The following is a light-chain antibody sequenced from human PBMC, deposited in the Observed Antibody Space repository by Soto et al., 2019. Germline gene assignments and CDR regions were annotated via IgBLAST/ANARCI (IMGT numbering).Light chain of an antibody. V-gene: IGLV2-23*02. CDR2: EVN. CDR3: SSYAGINNLGV. CDR1: SSDVGSYDR. Sequence: QSVLTQPASVSGSPGQWITISCTGSSSDVGSYDRVSWYQQYPGKAPTLMIYEVNKRPSGISNRFSGSKSGNTASLTISGLQAEDEADYYCSSYAGINNLGVFGTGTKLTVL. J-gene: IGLJ1*01.